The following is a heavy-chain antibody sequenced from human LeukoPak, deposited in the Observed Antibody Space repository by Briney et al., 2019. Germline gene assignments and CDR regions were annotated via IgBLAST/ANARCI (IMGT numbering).Heavy chain of an antibody. Sequence: GGSLRLSCAASGFTFSSYAMSWVRQAPGKGLEWVSAISGSGGSTYYADFVKGRFTISRDNSKNTLYLQMNSLRAEDTAVYYCAKNYYDSSGYYPYWGQGTLVTVSS. V-gene: IGHV3-23*01. J-gene: IGHJ4*02. D-gene: IGHD3-22*01. CDR3: AKNYYDSSGYYPY. CDR1: GFTFSSYA. CDR2: ISGSGGST.